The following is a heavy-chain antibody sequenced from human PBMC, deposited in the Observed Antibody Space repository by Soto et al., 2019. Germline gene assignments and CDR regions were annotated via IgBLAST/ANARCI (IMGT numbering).Heavy chain of an antibody. V-gene: IGHV4-34*01. CDR3: ARGRGAAL. CDR2: INHSGST. CDR1: GGSFSGYY. Sequence: QVQLQQWGAGLLKPSETLSLTCAVYGGSFSGYYWSWIRQPPGKGLEWIGEINHSGSTNYNPSLNSRVTIAVDTSKNQFSLKLSSVTAADTAVYYCARGRGAALWGQGTLVTVSS. J-gene: IGHJ4*02. D-gene: IGHD6-6*01.